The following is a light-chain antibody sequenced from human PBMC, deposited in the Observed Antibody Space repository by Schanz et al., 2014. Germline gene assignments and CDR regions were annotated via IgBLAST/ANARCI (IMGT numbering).Light chain of an antibody. V-gene: IGLV1-51*01. CDR1: SSNIGNNY. CDR3: GAWDTSLSVGV. Sequence: QSVLTQPPSVSAAPGQKVTISCSGSSSNIGNNYVSWYQHLPGTAPKLLIYDNNERPSGIPDRFSGSKSGTSATLAITGLQTGDEADYYCGAWDTSLSVGVFGGGTKLTVL. CDR2: DNN. J-gene: IGLJ3*02.